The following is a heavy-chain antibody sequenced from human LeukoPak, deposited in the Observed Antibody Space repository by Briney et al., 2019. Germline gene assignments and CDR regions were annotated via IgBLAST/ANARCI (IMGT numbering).Heavy chain of an antibody. V-gene: IGHV4-39*01. CDR1: TFSSYA. Sequence: TFSSYAMAWVRQAPGKGLEWIGNIYYSGSTYYNPSLKSRVTISVDTSKSQFSLRLSSVTAADTAVYYCVRGYYYQYYFDSWGQRTLVTVSS. CDR3: VRGYYYQYYFDS. J-gene: IGHJ4*02. D-gene: IGHD3-22*01. CDR2: IYYSGST.